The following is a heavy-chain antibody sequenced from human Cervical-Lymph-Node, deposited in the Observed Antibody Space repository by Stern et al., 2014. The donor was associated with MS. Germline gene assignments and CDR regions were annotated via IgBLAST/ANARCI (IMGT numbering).Heavy chain of an antibody. CDR2: INPNSCGS. V-gene: IGHV1-2*02. D-gene: IGHD2-2*01. CDR1: GYTFSGYY. J-gene: IGHJ4*02. Sequence: QMQLVQSGAEVRKPGASLKVSCKASGYTFSGYYIHWVRQAPGQGLEWMGRINPNSCGSNYAQNFQGRVTLTTGTSFSTAYMELSSMTSDDTAVYSCARAKTHIVVLPAAMAFDYWGQGTLVTVSS. CDR3: ARAKTHIVVLPAAMAFDY.